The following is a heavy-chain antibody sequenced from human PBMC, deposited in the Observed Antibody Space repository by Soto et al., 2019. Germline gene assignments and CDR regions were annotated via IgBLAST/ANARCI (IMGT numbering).Heavy chain of an antibody. Sequence: PSETLSLTCAVYGGSFSGYYWSWIRQPPGKGLEWIGEINHSGSTNYNPSLKSRVTISVDTSKNQFSLKLSSVTAADTAVYYCAREGYSYGVWYYYGMDVWGQGTTVTVSS. CDR1: GGSFSGYY. CDR3: AREGYSYGVWYYYGMDV. D-gene: IGHD5-18*01. CDR2: INHSGST. V-gene: IGHV4-34*01. J-gene: IGHJ6*02.